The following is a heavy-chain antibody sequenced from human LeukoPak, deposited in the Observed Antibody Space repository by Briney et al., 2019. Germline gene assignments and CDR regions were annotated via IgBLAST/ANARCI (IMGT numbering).Heavy chain of an antibody. CDR3: AKLLLDYFDY. CDR2: ISSSSSYI. V-gene: IGHV3-21*01. J-gene: IGHJ4*02. D-gene: IGHD2-21*02. Sequence: KAGGSLRLSCAASGFTFSSYSMNWVRQAPGKGLEWVSSISSSSSYIYYADSVKGRFTISRDNAKNSLYLQMNSLRAEDTAVYYCAKLLLDYFDYWGQGTLVTVSS. CDR1: GFTFSSYS.